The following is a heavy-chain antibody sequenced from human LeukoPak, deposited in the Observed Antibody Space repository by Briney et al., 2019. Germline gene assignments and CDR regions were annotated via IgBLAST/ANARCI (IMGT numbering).Heavy chain of an antibody. Sequence: GGSLRLSCAASGFTFSSSAMHWVRQAPGRGLEWVAFIRFDGSNTYYADSVKGRFTISRDNSENTLSLQMNSLRAEDTAVYYCARDLVGSGWFLDYWGQGTLVTVSS. CDR2: IRFDGSNT. D-gene: IGHD6-19*01. CDR3: ARDLVGSGWFLDY. J-gene: IGHJ4*02. CDR1: GFTFSSSA. V-gene: IGHV3-30*02.